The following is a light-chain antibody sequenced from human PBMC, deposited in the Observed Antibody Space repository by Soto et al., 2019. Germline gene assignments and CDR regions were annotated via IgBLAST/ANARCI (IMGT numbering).Light chain of an antibody. J-gene: IGLJ3*02. V-gene: IGLV2-11*01. Sequence: QSALTQPRSVSGSPGQSVTISCTGTSNDVGGYNYVSWYQQPPGKAPKLMIYDVIKRPSGVPDRFSGSKSGNTASLTISGLQAEDEADYYCCSYAGSYSWVFVGGTKLTVL. CDR3: CSYAGSYSWV. CDR2: DVI. CDR1: SNDVGGYNY.